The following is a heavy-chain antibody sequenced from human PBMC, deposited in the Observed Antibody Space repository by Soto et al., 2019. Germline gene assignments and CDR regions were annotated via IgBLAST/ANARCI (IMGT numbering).Heavy chain of an antibody. J-gene: IGHJ5*02. CDR3: AREYGYCSSTSCFLPRT. CDR1: GGTFSSYA. Sequence: SVKVSCKASGGTFSSYAISWVRQAPGQGLEWMGGIIPIFGTANYAQKFQGRVTITADESTSTAYMELSSLRSEDTAVYYCAREYGYCSSTSCFLPRTWGQGTLVTVSS. D-gene: IGHD2-2*03. V-gene: IGHV1-69*13. CDR2: IIPIFGTA.